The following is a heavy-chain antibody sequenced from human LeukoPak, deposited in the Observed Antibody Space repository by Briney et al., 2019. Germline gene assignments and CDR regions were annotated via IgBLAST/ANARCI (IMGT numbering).Heavy chain of an antibody. CDR1: GGTFSIYA. Sequence: SVKLSCKASGGTFSIYAISWGRQPPAPGQEWMGGIIPILWRANYAQKFQGRVTITAVESTSKDYMELSSLRSEYTAVYYCARGVVSPTWSGPHWSDYGGQGTLVTVP. V-gene: IGHV1-69*13. CDR3: ARGVVSPTWSGPHWSDY. D-gene: IGHD3-3*01. CDR2: IIPILWRA. J-gene: IGHJ4*02.